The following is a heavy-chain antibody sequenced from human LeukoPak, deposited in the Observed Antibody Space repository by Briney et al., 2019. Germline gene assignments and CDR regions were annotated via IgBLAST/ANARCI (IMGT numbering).Heavy chain of an antibody. D-gene: IGHD6-13*01. V-gene: IGHV3-30*18. J-gene: IGHJ6*03. CDR1: GFTFSSYG. CDR2: ILYGGSNK. CDR3: AKGAGSSSLPYYYYYMDV. Sequence: TGGSLRLSCAASGFTFSSYGMHWVRQAPGKGLEWVAVILYGGSNKYYADSVKGRFTISRDNSKNTLYLQMNSLRAEDTAVYYCAKGAGSSSLPYYYYYMDVWGKGTTVTVSS.